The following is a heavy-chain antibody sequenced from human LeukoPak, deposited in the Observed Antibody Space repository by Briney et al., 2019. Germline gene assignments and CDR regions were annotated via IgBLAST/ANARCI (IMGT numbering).Heavy chain of an antibody. CDR2: IIPIFGTT. J-gene: IGHJ6*02. Sequence: SVKVSCKASGCTFISYAISWVGQAPGQGLEWMGGIIPIFGTTNYAQKFQGRVTITADESTSTAYMELSSLRSEDTAVYYCASGGSVDGPYSGYDSYYYYGMDVWGQGTTVTVSS. CDR3: ASGGSVDGPYSGYDSYYYYGMDV. CDR1: GCTFISYA. V-gene: IGHV1-69*13. D-gene: IGHD5-12*01.